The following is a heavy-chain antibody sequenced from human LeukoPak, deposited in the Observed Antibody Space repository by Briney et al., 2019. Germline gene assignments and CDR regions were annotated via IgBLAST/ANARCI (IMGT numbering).Heavy chain of an antibody. CDR1: GYRFSTYW. V-gene: IGHV5-51*01. J-gene: IGHJ4*02. CDR3: ARRSGGADY. Sequence: GESLQISCKGSGYRFSTYWIGWVRQTPGKGLEWMGIIYPGDSDTRYSPSFQGQVTISADKSITTAYLQWSSLQASDTAIYYCARRSGGADYWGQGTLVTVSS. D-gene: IGHD3-16*01. CDR2: IYPGDSDT.